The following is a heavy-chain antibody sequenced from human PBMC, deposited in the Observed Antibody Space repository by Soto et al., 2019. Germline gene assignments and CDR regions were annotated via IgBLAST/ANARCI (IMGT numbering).Heavy chain of an antibody. V-gene: IGHV3-30*18. CDR3: AKDRPSWRARGAFDI. D-gene: IGHD3-3*01. CDR2: ISYDGSNK. J-gene: IGHJ3*02. Sequence: QVQLVESGGGVVQPGRSLRLSCAASGFTFSSYGMHWVRQAPGKGLEWVAVISYDGSNKYYADSVKGRFTISRDNSKNTLYLQMNSLRAEDTAVYYGAKDRPSWRARGAFDIWGQGTMVTVSS. CDR1: GFTFSSYG.